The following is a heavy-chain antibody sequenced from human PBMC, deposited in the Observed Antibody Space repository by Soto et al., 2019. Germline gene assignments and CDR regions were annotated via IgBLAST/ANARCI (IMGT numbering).Heavy chain of an antibody. CDR3: ARGQGLQWFGELLDPGNWFDP. CDR2: IYYSGST. Sequence: SETLSLTCTVSGGSISSYYWSWIRQPPGKGLEWIGYIYYSGSTNYNPSLKSRVTISVDTSKNQFSLMLSSVTAADTAVYYCARGQGLQWFGELLDPGNWFDPWGQGTLVTVSS. J-gene: IGHJ5*02. V-gene: IGHV4-59*01. CDR1: GGSISSYY. D-gene: IGHD3-10*01.